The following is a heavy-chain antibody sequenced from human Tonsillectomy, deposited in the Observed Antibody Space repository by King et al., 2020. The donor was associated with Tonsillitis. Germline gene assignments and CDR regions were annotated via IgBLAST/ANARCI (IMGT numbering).Heavy chain of an antibody. Sequence: VQLVESGGGLVKPGGSLRLSCATSGFTFSDYDMNWVRQAPGKGLEWVSSLSSSSTNIYFADSVKGRFSISRDNAKNSLYLQIHSLRVEDTAVYYCAKDKGADYYDSGSGAFDIWGQGTMVTVSS. J-gene: IGHJ3*02. CDR3: AKDKGADYYDSGSGAFDI. CDR2: LSSSSTNI. CDR1: GFTFSDYD. D-gene: IGHD3-22*01. V-gene: IGHV3-21*01.